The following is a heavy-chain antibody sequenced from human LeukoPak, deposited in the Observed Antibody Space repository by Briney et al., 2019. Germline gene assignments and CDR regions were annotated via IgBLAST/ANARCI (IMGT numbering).Heavy chain of an antibody. CDR2: IRSKAKSYAT. CDR1: GFTFSDAW. V-gene: IGHV3-73*01. J-gene: IGHJ3*02. Sequence: PGGSLRLSCAASGFTFSDAWMNWVRQAPGKGLEWVGRIRSKAKSYATAYAASVKGRFTISRDDSETTAYLQMNSLKTEDTAVYYCTHYYDGSGYYGAFDSWGQGTMVTVSS. CDR3: THYYDGSGYYGAFDS. D-gene: IGHD3-22*01.